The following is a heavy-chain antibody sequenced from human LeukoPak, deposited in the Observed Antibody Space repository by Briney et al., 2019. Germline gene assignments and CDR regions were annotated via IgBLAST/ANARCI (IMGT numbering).Heavy chain of an antibody. D-gene: IGHD6-19*01. J-gene: IGHJ4*02. Sequence: PGGSLRLSCAASGFTFSSYSMNWVRQAPGKGLEWVSYISSSSSTIYYADSVKGRFTISRDNAKNSLYLQMNSLRAEDTAVYYCARDHSSTLLVYWGQGTLVTVSS. V-gene: IGHV3-48*01. CDR2: ISSSSSTI. CDR1: GFTFSSYS. CDR3: ARDHSSTLLVY.